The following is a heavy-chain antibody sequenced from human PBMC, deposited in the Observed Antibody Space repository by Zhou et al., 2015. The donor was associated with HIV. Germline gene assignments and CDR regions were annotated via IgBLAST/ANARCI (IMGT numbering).Heavy chain of an antibody. CDR2: ITPMFETK. CDR1: GGTFSGSD. CDR3: ARSSGNYDYAFDI. D-gene: IGHD3-16*01. V-gene: IGHV1-69*15. J-gene: IGHJ3*02. Sequence: LVQSGTEVRKPGSSVKVSCRATGGTFSGSDISWVRQAPGQGLEWMGSITPMFETKTYAEKFRARLTITVDQSTSAAYMELGGLTSEDAAVYYCARSSGNYDYAFDIWGQGTKVIVSS.